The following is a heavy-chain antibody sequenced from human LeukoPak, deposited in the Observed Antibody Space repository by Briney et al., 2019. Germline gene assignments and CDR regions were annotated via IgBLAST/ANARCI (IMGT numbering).Heavy chain of an antibody. CDR1: GYTFTSYY. J-gene: IGHJ4*02. CDR2: INPSGGST. V-gene: IGHV1-46*01. D-gene: IGHD5-18*01. Sequence: ASVKVSCKASGYTFTSYYMHWVRQAPGQGLEWMGIINPSGGSTSYAQKFQGRVTMTRDTSTGTVYMELSSLRSEDTAVYYCARDNRIQLWLVGIDYWGQGTLVTVSS. CDR3: ARDNRIQLWLVGIDY.